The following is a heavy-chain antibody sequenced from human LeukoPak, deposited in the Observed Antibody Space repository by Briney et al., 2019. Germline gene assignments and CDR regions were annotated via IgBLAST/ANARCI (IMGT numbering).Heavy chain of an antibody. J-gene: IGHJ6*03. Sequence: ASVKVSCKASGYTFTSYGISWMRQAPGQGLEWMGGISAYNGNTNYAQKLQGRVTMTTDTSTSTAYMELRSLRSDDTAVYYCSWCMLYVEGTNYYYYYMDVWGKGTTVTVSS. CDR3: SWCMLYVEGTNYYYYYMDV. D-gene: IGHD2-8*01. CDR1: GYTFTSYG. CDR2: ISAYNGNT. V-gene: IGHV1-18*01.